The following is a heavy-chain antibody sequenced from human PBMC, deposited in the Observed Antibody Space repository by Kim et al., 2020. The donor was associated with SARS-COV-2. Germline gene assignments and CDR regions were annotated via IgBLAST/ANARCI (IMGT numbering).Heavy chain of an antibody. Sequence: ASVKVSCKASGYTFTSYYMHWVRQAPGQGLEWMGIINPSGGSTSYAQKFQGRVTMTRDTSTSTVYMELSSLRSEDTAVYYCARDGSGGYDILTGCGDYWGQGTLVTVSS. V-gene: IGHV1-46*01. D-gene: IGHD3-9*01. CDR2: INPSGGST. CDR3: ARDGSGGYDILTGCGDY. CDR1: GYTFTSYY. J-gene: IGHJ4*02.